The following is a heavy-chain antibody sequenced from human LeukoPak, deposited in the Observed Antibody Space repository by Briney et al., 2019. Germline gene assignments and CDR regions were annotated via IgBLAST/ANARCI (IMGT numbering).Heavy chain of an antibody. CDR3: ARHPYSARIGFFDY. J-gene: IGHJ4*02. CDR2: IYPADSDI. V-gene: IGHV5-51*01. Sequence: GESLKISCKGSGYSINNYWIGWVRQMPGKGLEWMGIIYPADSDIRYSPSFQGQVTISADKSINTAYLQRSSLKASDTAMYYCARHPYSARIGFFDYWGQGTLVTVSS. CDR1: GYSINNYW. D-gene: IGHD1-26*01.